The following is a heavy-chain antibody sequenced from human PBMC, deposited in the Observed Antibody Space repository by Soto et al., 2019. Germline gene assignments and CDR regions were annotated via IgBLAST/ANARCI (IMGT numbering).Heavy chain of an antibody. CDR2: IWYDGSNK. J-gene: IGHJ6*02. V-gene: IGHV3-33*01. CDR1: GFTFSSCG. CDR3: AGGRGRQQLVMSYYYGMDV. Sequence: PGGSLRLSCAASGFTFSSCGMHWVRQAPGKGLEWVAVIWYDGSNKYYADSVKGRFTISRDNSKNTLYLQMNSLRAEDTAVYYCAGGRGRQQLVMSYYYGMDVWGQGTTVTVSS. D-gene: IGHD6-13*01.